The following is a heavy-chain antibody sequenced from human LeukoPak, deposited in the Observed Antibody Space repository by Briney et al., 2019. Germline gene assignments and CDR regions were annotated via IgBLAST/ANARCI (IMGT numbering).Heavy chain of an antibody. D-gene: IGHD2-2*02. Sequence: SGGSLRLSCAASGFTFSSYAMSWVRQAPGKGLEWVSAISGSGGSTYYADSVKGRFTISRDNSKNTLYLQMNSLRAEDTAVYYCAKATRGRCSSTSCYSVNHWGQGTLVTVSS. CDR1: GFTFSSYA. CDR2: ISGSGGST. V-gene: IGHV3-23*01. CDR3: AKATRGRCSSTSCYSVNH. J-gene: IGHJ5*02.